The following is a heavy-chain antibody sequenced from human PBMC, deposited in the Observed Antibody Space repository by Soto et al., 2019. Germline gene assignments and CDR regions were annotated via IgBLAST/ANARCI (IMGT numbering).Heavy chain of an antibody. CDR2: VVHSGST. V-gene: IGHV4-4*02. CDR1: GGSISTNNW. D-gene: IGHD2-2*01. Sequence: QVQLQESGPGLVNASGTLSLTCGVSGGSISTNNWWSWVRQPPGQGLEWIAEVVHSGSTNNNPSLNSRLTISVAKSKNQFSLRLTSVTAADSAVYYCARAKLCNTLSCPHSFDTWGQGTLVTVSS. CDR3: ARAKLCNTLSCPHSFDT. J-gene: IGHJ4*02.